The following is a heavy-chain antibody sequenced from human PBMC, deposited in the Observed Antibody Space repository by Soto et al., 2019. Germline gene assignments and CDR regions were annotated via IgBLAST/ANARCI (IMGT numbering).Heavy chain of an antibody. V-gene: IGHV4-34*01. CDR3: ARGDEMYYFDY. CDR2: INHSGST. Sequence: QVQLQQWGEGLLKPSETLSLTCAVYGGSFSGYYWSWIRQPPGKGLEWIGEINHSGSTNYNPSLKSRVTISVATSKNQFSLKLSSVTAADTAVYYCARGDEMYYFDYGGQVTLVTVYS. J-gene: IGHJ4*02. CDR1: GGSFSGYY.